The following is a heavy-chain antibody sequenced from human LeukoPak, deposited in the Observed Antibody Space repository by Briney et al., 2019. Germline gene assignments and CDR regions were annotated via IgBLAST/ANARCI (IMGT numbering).Heavy chain of an antibody. Sequence: SETLSLTCTVSGYSISSGYYWGWIRQPPGKGLEWIGSSYYSGSTYYNPSLKSPVTISVDTCKNQFSLKLSSVTGADTAVYYCAREGRYFDWLSNYYYYYYMDVWGKGTTVTVSS. J-gene: IGHJ6*03. CDR1: GYSISSGYY. CDR2: SYYSGST. D-gene: IGHD3-9*01. V-gene: IGHV4-38-2*02. CDR3: AREGRYFDWLSNYYYYYYMDV.